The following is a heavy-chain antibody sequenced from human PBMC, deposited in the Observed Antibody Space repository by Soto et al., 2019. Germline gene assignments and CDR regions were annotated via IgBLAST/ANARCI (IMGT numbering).Heavy chain of an antibody. J-gene: IGHJ1*01. CDR1: GYTFTSYD. D-gene: IGHD6-13*01. V-gene: IGHV1-8*01. CDR2: MNPNSGNT. Sequence: GASVKVSCKASGYTFTSYDINWVRQATGQGLEWMGWMNPNSGNTGYAQKFQGRVTMTRNTSISTAYMELSSLRAEDTAVYYCVKDPGRSRSSSSNFQHWGQGTLVTVSS. CDR3: VKDPGRSRSSSSNFQH.